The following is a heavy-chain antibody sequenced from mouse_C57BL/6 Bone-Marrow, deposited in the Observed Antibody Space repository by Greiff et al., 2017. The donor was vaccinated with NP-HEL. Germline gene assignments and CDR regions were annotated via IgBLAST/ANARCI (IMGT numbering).Heavy chain of an antibody. CDR2: IYHRSGNT. J-gene: IGHJ3*01. V-gene: IGHV1-81*01. D-gene: IGHD1-1*01. CDR3: AYYYGSRGFAY. CDR1: GYTFTSYG. Sequence: VQLQQSGAELARPGASVKLSCKASGYTFTSYGISWVKQRTGQGLEWIGEIYHRSGNTSYNEKFKGKATLTADKYSSTAYIELLSLTSEDSAVYFCAYYYGSRGFAYWGQGILVTVSA.